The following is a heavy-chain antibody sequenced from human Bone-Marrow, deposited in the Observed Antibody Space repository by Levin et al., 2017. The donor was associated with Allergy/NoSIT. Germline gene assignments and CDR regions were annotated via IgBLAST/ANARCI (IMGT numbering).Heavy chain of an antibody. D-gene: IGHD6-13*01. CDR3: AKYLAADVVAGTGGDY. CDR1: GFTFSSNA. CDR2: ISGSGSRT. J-gene: IGHJ4*02. Sequence: GGSLRLSCAASGFTFSSNAMSWVRQAPGKGLEWVSTISGSGSRTDYADSVKGRFTISRDNSKNTMYLQMNSLRAEDTAIYYCAKYLAADVVAGTGGDYWGQGTLVTVSS. V-gene: IGHV3-23*01.